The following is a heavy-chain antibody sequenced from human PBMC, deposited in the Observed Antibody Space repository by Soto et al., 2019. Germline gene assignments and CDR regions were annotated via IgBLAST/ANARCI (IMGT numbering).Heavy chain of an antibody. J-gene: IGHJ6*02. CDR2: ISSSSSYI. D-gene: IGHD6-19*01. CDR3: ARDGGWSYYYYYGMDV. V-gene: IGHV3-21*01. Sequence: NPVGSLRLSCAASGFTFSSYSMNWVRQAPGKGLEWVSSISSSSSYIYYADSVKGRFTISRDNAKNSLYLQMNSLRAEDTAVYYCARDGGWSYYYYYGMDVWGQGTTVTVSS. CDR1: GFTFSSYS.